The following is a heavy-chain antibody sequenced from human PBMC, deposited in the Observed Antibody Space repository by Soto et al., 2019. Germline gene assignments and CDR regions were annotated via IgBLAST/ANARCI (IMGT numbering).Heavy chain of an antibody. CDR3: ARGCIAAFWFDP. D-gene: IGHD6-13*01. V-gene: IGHV4-30-4*01. CDR2: IYYSGST. Sequence: SATLSLTCTVSGFSISSGDYYWSWIRQPPGKGLEWIGYIYYSGSTYYNPSLKSRVTISVDTSKNQFSLKLSSVTAADTAVYYCARGCIAAFWFDPWGQGTLVTVSS. CDR1: GFSISSGDYY. J-gene: IGHJ5*02.